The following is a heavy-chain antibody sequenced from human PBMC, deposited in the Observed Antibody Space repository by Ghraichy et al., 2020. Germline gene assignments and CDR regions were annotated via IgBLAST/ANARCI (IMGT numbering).Heavy chain of an antibody. J-gene: IGHJ3*01. V-gene: IGHV1-18*01. Sequence: ASVKVSCKTSGYTFTSLSYGISWVRQAPGQGLEWMGWINPSNGNTKYAQKIQGRAALTTDTSTSTAYMELRSLRSDDTAVYYCARDPGSARYDVWGQGTMVTVSS. D-gene: IGHD1-26*01. CDR1: GYTFTSLSYG. CDR2: INPSNGNT. CDR3: ARDPGSARYDV.